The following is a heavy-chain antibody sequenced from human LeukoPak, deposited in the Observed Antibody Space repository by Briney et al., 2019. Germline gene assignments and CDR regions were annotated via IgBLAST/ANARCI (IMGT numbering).Heavy chain of an antibody. J-gene: IGHJ6*03. V-gene: IGHV1-18*01. CDR1: GYTFMHYG. D-gene: IGHD2-15*01. CDR3: ARRGPTPYYYCMDV. Sequence: ASVKVSCKASGYTFMHYGIHWVRQAPGQGLEWLGWISANNGDTNYAQKLQGRVTMTTDTSTSTAYMELRSLTSDDTAVYYCARRGPTPYYYCMDVWGNGTTVTVSS. CDR2: ISANNGDT.